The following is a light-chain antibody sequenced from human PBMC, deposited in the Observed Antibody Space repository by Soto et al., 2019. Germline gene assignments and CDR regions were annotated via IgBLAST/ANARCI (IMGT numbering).Light chain of an antibody. V-gene: IGLV2-23*02. CDR3: CSYAVTSTYV. CDR1: SSDVGSYNL. Sequence: SALTQPASVSGSPGQSITNSCTGTSSDVGSYNLVSWYQQHPGKAPKLMIYEVSKRPSGVSNRFSGSKSGNTASLTISGLQAEDEADYYCCSYAVTSTYVFGTGTKVTVL. CDR2: EVS. J-gene: IGLJ1*01.